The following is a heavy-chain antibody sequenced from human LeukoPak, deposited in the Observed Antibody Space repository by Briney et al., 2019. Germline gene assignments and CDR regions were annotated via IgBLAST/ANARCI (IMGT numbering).Heavy chain of an antibody. CDR1: GYTFTGYY. Sequence: ASVTVSCKASGYTFTGYYMHWVRQAPGQGLEGMGWINPNSGGTNYAQKFQGRVTMTRDTSISTAYMELSRLRSDDTAVYYCARGMEPYYYMDVWGKGTTVTVSS. J-gene: IGHJ6*03. V-gene: IGHV1-2*02. D-gene: IGHD1-26*01. CDR2: INPNSGGT. CDR3: ARGMEPYYYMDV.